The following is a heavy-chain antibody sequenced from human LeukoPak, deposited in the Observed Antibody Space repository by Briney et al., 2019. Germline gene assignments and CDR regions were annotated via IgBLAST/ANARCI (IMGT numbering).Heavy chain of an antibody. J-gene: IGHJ4*02. CDR3: TRRGTAMIENFDY. D-gene: IGHD5-18*01. V-gene: IGHV3-73*01. CDR1: GFTFSGPA. CDR2: IRSKTNNYAT. Sequence: GGSLRLSCAASGFTFSGPAIHWVRQASGKGLEWVGRIRSKTNNYATAYAASVKGRFTISRDDSKNTAYLQMNSLKTEDTAVYYCTRRGTAMIENFDYWGQGTLVTVSS.